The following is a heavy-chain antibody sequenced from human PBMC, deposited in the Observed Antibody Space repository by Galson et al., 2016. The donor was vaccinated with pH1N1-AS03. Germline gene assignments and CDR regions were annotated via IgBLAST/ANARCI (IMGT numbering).Heavy chain of an antibody. J-gene: IGHJ4*02. CDR3: VRDDDSSGYYPDS. Sequence: LSCAASGFTISKYGMHWVRQAPGKGLEWMAIIWNDGGTTHYADSVKGRFTISRDNSKNTLYLQMNSLRGEDTAVYYCVRDDDSSGYYPDSWGRGTLVTVSS. D-gene: IGHD3-22*01. V-gene: IGHV3-33*01. CDR1: GFTISKYG. CDR2: IWNDGGTT.